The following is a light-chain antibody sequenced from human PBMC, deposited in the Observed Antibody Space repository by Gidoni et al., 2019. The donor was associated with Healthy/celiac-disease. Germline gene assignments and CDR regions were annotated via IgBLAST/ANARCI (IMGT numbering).Light chain of an antibody. CDR1: QSISSY. Sequence: DIQMTQSPSSLSASVGDRVTITCQASQSISSYLNWYQQKPGKAPKLLIYAASSLQSGVPSRFSGSGSGTDFTLTISSLQPEDIATYYCQQSYSTQLTCGGGTKVEIK. CDR2: AAS. CDR3: QQSYSTQLT. J-gene: IGKJ4*01. V-gene: IGKV1-39*01.